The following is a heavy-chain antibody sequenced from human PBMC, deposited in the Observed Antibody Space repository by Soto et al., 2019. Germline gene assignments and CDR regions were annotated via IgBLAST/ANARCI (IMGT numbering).Heavy chain of an antibody. CDR1: GFTFSNFE. CDR2: INTAGSTK. J-gene: IGHJ6*02. V-gene: IGHV3-48*03. Sequence: PGGSRRPSCAASGFTFSNFEMHGVRQAPGKGLEWVSYINTAGSTKYYAESVKGRFTISRDNARNSLFLQMNSLRAEDTAVYYCARAECSSPDCLTAYYSYGLDVWGQGSTVTVSS. CDR3: ARAECSSPDCLTAYYSYGLDV. D-gene: IGHD3-9*01.